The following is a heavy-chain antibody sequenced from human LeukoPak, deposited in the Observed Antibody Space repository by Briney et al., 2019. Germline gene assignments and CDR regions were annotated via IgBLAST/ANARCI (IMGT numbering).Heavy chain of an antibody. Sequence: SVRVSCRASGGTFSSYAISWVRQAPGQGLEWMGGIIPIFGTANYAQKFQGRVTITADESTSTAYMELSSLRSEDTAVYYCARVPDNWFDPWGQGTLVTVSS. D-gene: IGHD2-2*01. V-gene: IGHV1-69*13. J-gene: IGHJ5*02. CDR3: ARVPDNWFDP. CDR2: IIPIFGTA. CDR1: GGTFSSYA.